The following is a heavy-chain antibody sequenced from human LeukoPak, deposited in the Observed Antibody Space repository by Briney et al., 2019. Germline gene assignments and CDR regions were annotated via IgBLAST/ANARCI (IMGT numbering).Heavy chain of an antibody. J-gene: IGHJ4*02. V-gene: IGHV4-59*01. CDR3: ARELVGWGVAGLSVGYYFDY. CDR2: IYYSGST. D-gene: IGHD6-19*01. CDR1: GGSISSYY. Sequence: PSETLSLTCTVSGGSISSYYWSWLRQPPGRGLEWIGYIYYSGSTNYNPSLKSRVTISVDTSKNQFSLKLSSVTAADTAVYYCARELVGWGVAGLSVGYYFDYWGQGTLVTVSS.